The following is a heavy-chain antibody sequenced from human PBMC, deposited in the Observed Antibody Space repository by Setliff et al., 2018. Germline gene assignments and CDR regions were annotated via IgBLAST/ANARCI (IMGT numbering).Heavy chain of an antibody. Sequence: ASVKVSCKASGYIFTYYAIHWVRQAPGQRLEWMGWINAGNGNTKYSQKFQGRVTITRDTSANTAYRELSSLRSEDTAVYYCARDTYIGDFWSGYYIQGQFDPWGQGTLVTVSS. CDR2: INAGNGNT. CDR3: ARDTYIGDFWSGYYIQGQFDP. D-gene: IGHD3-3*01. V-gene: IGHV1-3*01. J-gene: IGHJ5*02. CDR1: GYIFTYYA.